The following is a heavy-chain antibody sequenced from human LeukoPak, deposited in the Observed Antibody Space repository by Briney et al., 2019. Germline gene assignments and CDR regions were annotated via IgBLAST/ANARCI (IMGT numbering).Heavy chain of an antibody. CDR1: GGSFSGYY. Sequence: PSETLSLTCAVYGGSFSGYYWSWIHQHPGKGLEWIGYIYYSGSTYYNPSLKSRVTISVDTSKNQFSLKLSSVTAADTAVYYCARDRKVATRSEYYYGMDVWGQGTTVTVSS. D-gene: IGHD5-12*01. V-gene: IGHV4-31*11. J-gene: IGHJ6*02. CDR2: IYYSGST. CDR3: ARDRKVATRSEYYYGMDV.